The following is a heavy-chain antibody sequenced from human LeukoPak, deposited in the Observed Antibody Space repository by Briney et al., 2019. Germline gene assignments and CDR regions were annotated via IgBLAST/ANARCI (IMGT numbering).Heavy chain of an antibody. D-gene: IGHD3-9*01. CDR3: ASLKRYFDWLPYY. CDR1: GGSFSGYY. CDR2: INHSGST. J-gene: IGHJ4*02. V-gene: IGHV4-34*01. Sequence: SETLSLTCAVYGGSFSGYYWSWIRQPPGKGLEWIGEINHSGSTNYNPSLKSRVTISVDTSKNQFSLKLSSVTAADTAVYYCASLKRYFDWLPYYWGQGTLVTVSS.